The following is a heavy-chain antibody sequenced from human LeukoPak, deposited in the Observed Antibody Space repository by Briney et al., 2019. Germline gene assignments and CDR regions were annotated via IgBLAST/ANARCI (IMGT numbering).Heavy chain of an antibody. V-gene: IGHV6-1*01. J-gene: IGHJ5*02. CDR3: ARRLTQYDCFDP. CDR2: TYYRSTWYN. Sequence: SQTLSLTCAISGGSVSSNSVTWNWIRQSPSRGLEWLGRTYYRSTWYNDYAVSVRGRITVNPDTSKNQFSLHLNSVTPEDTAVYYCARRLTQYDCFDPRGQGILVTVSS. CDR1: GGSVSSNSVT. D-gene: IGHD2-2*01.